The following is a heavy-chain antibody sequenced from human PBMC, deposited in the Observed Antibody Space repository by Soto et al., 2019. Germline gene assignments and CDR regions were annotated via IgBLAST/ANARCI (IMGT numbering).Heavy chain of an antibody. CDR3: ARDQSSHDYGDYWGISYFDY. D-gene: IGHD4-17*01. CDR1: GFTFSDYY. V-gene: IGHV3-11*06. Sequence: PGGSLRLSCAASGFTFSDYYMSWIRQAPGKGLEWVSYISSSSSYTNYADSVKGRFTISRDNAKNSLYLQMNSLRAEDTAVYYCARDQSSHDYGDYWGISYFDYWGQGTLVTVSS. J-gene: IGHJ4*02. CDR2: ISSSSSYT.